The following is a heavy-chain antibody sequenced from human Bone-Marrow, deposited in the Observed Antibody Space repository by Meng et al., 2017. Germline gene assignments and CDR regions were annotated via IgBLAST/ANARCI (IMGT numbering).Heavy chain of an antibody. V-gene: IGHV1-69*06. CDR1: GGPFSSYA. Sequence: QVELVQSGAEVTKPGSSVKVSCKASGGPFSSYAISWVRQAPGQGLEWMGGIIPIFGTANYAQKFQGRVTITADKSTSTAYMELSSLRSEDTAVYYCARAPRSGWYYFDYWGQGTLVTVSS. J-gene: IGHJ4*02. CDR2: IIPIFGTA. D-gene: IGHD6-19*01. CDR3: ARAPRSGWYYFDY.